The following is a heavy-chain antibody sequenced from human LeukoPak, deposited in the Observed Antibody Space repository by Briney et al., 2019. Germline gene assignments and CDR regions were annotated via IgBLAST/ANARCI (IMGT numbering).Heavy chain of an antibody. V-gene: IGHV4-39*01. CDR1: GGSICSNAYY. D-gene: IGHD1-26*01. CDR3: AYSGSYGHLGY. Sequence: AETLSLTCTVSGGSICSNAYYWAWIRQPPGTGLEWIGSIYSSVSTYYNPSLKSRVTISVDTSKNQFSLRLSSVTAADTALYYCAYSGSYGHLGYWGQGIPVTVSS. CDR2: IYSSVST. J-gene: IGHJ4*02.